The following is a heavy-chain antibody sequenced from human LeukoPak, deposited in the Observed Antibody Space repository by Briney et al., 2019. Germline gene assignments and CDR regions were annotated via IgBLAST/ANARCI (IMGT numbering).Heavy chain of an antibody. CDR3: ARGDTFLNY. V-gene: IGHV1-18*01. CDR2: ISPYNYKT. J-gene: IGHJ4*02. D-gene: IGHD2/OR15-2a*01. Sequence: ASVKVSCKTSGYTFTSYAITWVRQAPGQGLEWMGWISPYNYKTNYAQNFQGRVTMTTDTSTRTAYMDLRSLRSDHTAVYYCARGDTFLNYWGQGTLVTVSS. CDR1: GYTFTSYA.